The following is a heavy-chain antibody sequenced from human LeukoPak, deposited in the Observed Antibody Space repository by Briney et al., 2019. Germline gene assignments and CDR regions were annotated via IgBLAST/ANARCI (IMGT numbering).Heavy chain of an antibody. CDR1: GYTFTSYH. CDR2: INPSGGST. D-gene: IGHD2-2*01. J-gene: IGHJ6*03. CDR3: ARAGRGYCSSTSCYDYYYMDV. V-gene: IGHV1-46*01. Sequence: ASVKVSCKASGYTFTSYHMHWVRQAPGQGLEWMGIINPSGGSTSYAQKFQGRVTMTRDMSTSTVYMELSSLRSEDTAVYYCARAGRGYCSSTSCYDYYYMDVWGKGTTVTVSS.